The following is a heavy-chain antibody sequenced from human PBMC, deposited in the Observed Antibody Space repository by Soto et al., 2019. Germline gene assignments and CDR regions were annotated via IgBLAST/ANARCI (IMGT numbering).Heavy chain of an antibody. D-gene: IGHD2-21*01. J-gene: IGHJ4*02. V-gene: IGHV3-23*01. CDR1: GFTFSSYA. CDR3: AKSPLGDTLYFDY. CDR2: ISGSGGST. Sequence: EVQLLESGGGLVQPGGSLRLSCAASGFTFSSYAMRWVRQAPGKGLEWVSAISGSGGSTYYADSLKGRFTISRDNSKNTLYLHMNTLRAEDTDVYYCAKSPLGDTLYFDYWGQGTLVTVSS.